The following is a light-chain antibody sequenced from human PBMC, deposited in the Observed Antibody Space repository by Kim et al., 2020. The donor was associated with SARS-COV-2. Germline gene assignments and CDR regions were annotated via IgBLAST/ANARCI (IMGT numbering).Light chain of an antibody. CDR1: SSDVGGYNY. CDR2: DVS. CDR3: RSYTSSSTLV. J-gene: IGLJ2*01. Sequence: QSALTQPASVSGSPGQSITISCTGTSSDVGGYNYVSWYQQHPDKAPKLMIYDVSKRPSGVSNRFSGSKSGNTASLTIAGLQAEDEADYYCRSYTSSSTLVFGGGTQLAVL. V-gene: IGLV2-14*01.